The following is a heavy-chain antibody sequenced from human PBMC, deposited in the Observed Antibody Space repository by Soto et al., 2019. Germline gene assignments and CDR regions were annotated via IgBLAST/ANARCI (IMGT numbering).Heavy chain of an antibody. J-gene: IGHJ3*02. CDR1: GFTFSNAW. D-gene: IGHD4-17*01. V-gene: IGHV3-15*01. Sequence: GGSLRLSCAASGFTFSNAWMSWVRQAPGKGLEWVGRIKSKTDGGTTDYAAPVKGRFTISRDDSKNTLYLQMNRLKTEDTALYYCATEQITDYGSFDIWGQGTMVTVSS. CDR3: ATEQITDYGSFDI. CDR2: IKSKTDGGTT.